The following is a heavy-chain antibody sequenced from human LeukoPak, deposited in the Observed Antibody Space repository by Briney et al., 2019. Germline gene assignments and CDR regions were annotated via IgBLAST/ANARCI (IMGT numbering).Heavy chain of an antibody. CDR1: GFTFSTYW. CDR3: ARDLDYGGRSNFDH. CDR2: IKSDGRSI. D-gene: IGHD4-23*01. V-gene: IGHV3-74*03. Sequence: PGGSLRLSCAASGFTFSTYWMHWVRQAPGKGLVWVSRIKSDGRSIMYADSVRGRFTISRDNAKNTLYLHMNSLRAEDTAVYYCARDLDYGGRSNFDHWGQGTLVTVSS. J-gene: IGHJ4*02.